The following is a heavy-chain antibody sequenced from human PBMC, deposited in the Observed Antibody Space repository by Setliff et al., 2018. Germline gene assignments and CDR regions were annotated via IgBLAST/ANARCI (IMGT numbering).Heavy chain of an antibody. V-gene: IGHV4-4*07. CDR1: GDSISDYF. D-gene: IGHD3-22*01. J-gene: IGHJ4*02. CDR3: ARGGFPYDNSGFDY. CDR2: LYIGGTT. Sequence: PSETLSLTCTVSGDSISDYFWTWIRQPAGKGLEWIGRLYIGGTTTYNPSLRRRVTMSADTSKNQFSLKMNSVTAADTAVYYCARGGFPYDNSGFDYWGQGTLVTVS.